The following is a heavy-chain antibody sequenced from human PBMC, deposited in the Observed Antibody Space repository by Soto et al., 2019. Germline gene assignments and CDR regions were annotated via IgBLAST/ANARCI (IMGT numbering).Heavy chain of an antibody. J-gene: IGHJ4*02. D-gene: IGHD1-26*01. CDR3: ARGVSAGVDY. CDR2: MQPSTGRT. CDR1: GYSFTSLD. Sequence: QVQLVQSGAEVRAPGASVKVSCKASGYSFTSLDINWVRQTAGQGLEWMGWMQPSTGRTGYAQKFQGRVTMTRDTSINTAYMELTTPTSDYTAFYYCARGVSAGVDYWGQGTLVTVSS. V-gene: IGHV1-8*01.